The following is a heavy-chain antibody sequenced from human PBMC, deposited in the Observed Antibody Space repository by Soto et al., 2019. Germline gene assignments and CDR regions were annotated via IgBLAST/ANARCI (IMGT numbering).Heavy chain of an antibody. D-gene: IGHD2-15*01. CDR1: EFTFSSYA. CDR3: AKHLCSGGSCFSRYFDY. Sequence: EVQMLESGGDLVQPGGSLRLSCAASEFTFSSYAMSWVRQAPGKGLEWVSTISPSGSRPYYADSVKGRFTISRDNSKNTLYLQMNSLRAEDTAVYYCAKHLCSGGSCFSRYFDYWGQGTLVTVTS. J-gene: IGHJ4*02. V-gene: IGHV3-23*01. CDR2: ISPSGSRP.